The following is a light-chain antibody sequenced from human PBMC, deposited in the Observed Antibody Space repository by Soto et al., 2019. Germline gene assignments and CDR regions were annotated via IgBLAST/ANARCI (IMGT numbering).Light chain of an antibody. V-gene: IGKV3-15*01. CDR3: QQYNNWST. CDR2: GAS. J-gene: IGKJ2*02. Sequence: EIVMTQSPATLSVSPGESATLSCRASQSISSNLAWHQQKPGRAPRLLMYGASTRGAGVPARFSGSGSGTEFTLTISSLQSEDIALYYCQQYNNWSTFGQGTKLEI. CDR1: QSISSN.